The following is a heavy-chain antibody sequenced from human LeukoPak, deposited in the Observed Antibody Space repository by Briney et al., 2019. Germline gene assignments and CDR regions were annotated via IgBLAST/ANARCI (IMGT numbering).Heavy chain of an antibody. CDR3: ARKASHFSYGLRAIDY. Sequence: SETLSLTCAVYGGSFSDHYWNWICQPPGKGLEWIGEINHSGTTDYNASLKSRVTISVDTSKNHFSLKLNSMTAADTAVYYCARKASHFSYGLRAIDYWGQGNLVTVSS. CDR2: INHSGTT. V-gene: IGHV4-34*01. CDR1: GGSFSDHY. J-gene: IGHJ4*02. D-gene: IGHD5-18*01.